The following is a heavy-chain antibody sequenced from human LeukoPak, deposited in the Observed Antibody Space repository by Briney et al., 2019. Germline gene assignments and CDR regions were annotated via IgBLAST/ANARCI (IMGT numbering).Heavy chain of an antibody. CDR1: GFTFNSYT. CDR3: AKESGHCGADCLALNDY. V-gene: IGHV3-21*01. J-gene: IGHJ4*02. D-gene: IGHD2-21*02. CDR2: INTRSSNI. Sequence: GGSLRLSCAASGFTFNSYTMSWVRQAPGKGLEWVSSINTRSSNIYYADSMKGRFTVSRDNTKNSLYLQVNSLRAEDTAVYFCAKESGHCGADCLALNDYWGQGTLVTVSS.